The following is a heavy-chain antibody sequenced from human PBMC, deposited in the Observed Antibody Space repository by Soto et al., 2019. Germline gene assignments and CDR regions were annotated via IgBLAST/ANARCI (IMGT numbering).Heavy chain of an antibody. Sequence: ASVKVSCKASGYTFTTYYIHWVRQAPGQGLEWIGIINPSGGSISSAQRFQGRVTMTRDTSTSTVYMELSSLRSDDTAVYYCARGTWDYGDYWGQGTLVTVSS. CDR2: INPSGGSI. D-gene: IGHD3-10*01. CDR3: ARGTWDYGDY. J-gene: IGHJ4*02. CDR1: GYTFTTYY. V-gene: IGHV1-46*03.